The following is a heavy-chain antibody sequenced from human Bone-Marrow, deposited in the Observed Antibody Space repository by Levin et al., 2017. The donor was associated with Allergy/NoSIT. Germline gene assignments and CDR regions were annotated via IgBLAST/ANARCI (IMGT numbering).Heavy chain of an antibody. Sequence: SQTLSLTCAVYGGSFSGYYWSWIRQPPGKGLEWIGEINHSGSTNYNPSLKSRVTISVDTSKNQFSLKLSSVTAADTAVYYCARGSGGISSGFPFDYWGQGTLVTVSS. V-gene: IGHV4-34*01. CDR3: ARGSGGISSGFPFDY. CDR1: GGSFSGYY. D-gene: IGHD6-19*01. J-gene: IGHJ4*02. CDR2: INHSGST.